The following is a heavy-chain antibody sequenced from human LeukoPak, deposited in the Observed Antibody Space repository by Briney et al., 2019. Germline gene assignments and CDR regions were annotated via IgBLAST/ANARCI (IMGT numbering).Heavy chain of an antibody. V-gene: IGHV3-21*01. D-gene: IGHD1-26*01. CDR1: GCTFSSYS. J-gene: IGHJ3*02. CDR3: ARDEWGDAFDI. Sequence: GGSLRLSCAASGCTFSSYSMYWVRQAPGKGLEWVSSISSSSSYIHSADSVRGRFTISRDNAKNSLFLQMNSMRAEDTAVYYCARDEWGDAFDIWGQGTMVTVFS. CDR2: ISSSSSYI.